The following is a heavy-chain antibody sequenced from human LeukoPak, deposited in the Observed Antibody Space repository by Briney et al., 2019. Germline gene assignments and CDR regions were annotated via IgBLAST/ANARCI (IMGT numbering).Heavy chain of an antibody. CDR3: ASRAYYYGMDV. Sequence: GGSLRLSCAASGFTFSNYAMSWVRQAPGKGLEWVSTISGSGATTHYADSVKGRFTISRDKSKNMLYLQMNSLRAEDTAVYYCASRAYYYGMDVWGQGTTVTVSS. D-gene: IGHD6-13*01. CDR1: GFTFSNYA. CDR2: ISGSGATT. V-gene: IGHV3-23*01. J-gene: IGHJ6*02.